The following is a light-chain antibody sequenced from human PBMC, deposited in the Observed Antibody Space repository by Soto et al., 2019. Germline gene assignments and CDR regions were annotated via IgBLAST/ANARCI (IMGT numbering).Light chain of an antibody. Sequence: DIQMTQSPSSLSASVGVRVTITCRASQSISSYLNWYQQKPGKAPKLLIYAASSVQSGVPSRFSGSGYGTDFTLTISSLQPEDFATYYCQQSYSTPLTFGGGTKVEIK. CDR1: QSISSY. CDR3: QQSYSTPLT. V-gene: IGKV1-39*01. CDR2: AAS. J-gene: IGKJ4*01.